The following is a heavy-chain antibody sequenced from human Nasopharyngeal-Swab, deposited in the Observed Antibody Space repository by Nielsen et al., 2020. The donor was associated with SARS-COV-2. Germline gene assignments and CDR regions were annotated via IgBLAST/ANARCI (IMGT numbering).Heavy chain of an antibody. V-gene: IGHV4-4*02. CDR3: ARSRRGAFDY. J-gene: IGHJ4*02. CDR1: GGSISSSYW. D-gene: IGHD2-2*01. CDR2: ISHNGHA. Sequence: GSLRLSCAVSGGSISSSYWRSCVRQPPGRGLEWMGEISHNGHANYHPSLKSRVTISLDESRNPSSLNLNSVTAADTAVYYCARSRRGAFDYWGQGTLVTVSS.